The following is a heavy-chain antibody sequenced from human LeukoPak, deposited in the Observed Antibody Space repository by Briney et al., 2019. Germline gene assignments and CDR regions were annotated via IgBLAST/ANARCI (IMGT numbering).Heavy chain of an antibody. CDR1: GYSFTSSW. D-gene: IGHD4-17*01. CDR3: ARHGGAFDY. J-gene: IGHJ4*02. V-gene: IGHV5-51*01. CDR2: VFPADSDT. Sequence: GESLKISCKGSGYSFTSSWIGWVRQMPGKGLGWMGIVFPADSDTRYSPSFQGQVTFSADKSISTAYLQWSSLKASDSAMYYCARHGGAFDYWGQGTLVTVSS.